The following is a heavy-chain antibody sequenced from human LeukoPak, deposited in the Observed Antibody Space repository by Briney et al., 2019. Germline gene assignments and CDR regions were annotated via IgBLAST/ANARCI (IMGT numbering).Heavy chain of an antibody. D-gene: IGHD3-10*01. J-gene: IGHJ4*02. CDR3: AKDGYGSGSYFL. CDR2: ISYDGNNK. CDR1: GFTFSSYG. Sequence: GGSLRLSCAASGFTFSSYGMHWVRQAPGKGLEWVAVISYDGNNKYYADSVKGRFTISRDNSKNTLYLQMNSLRAEDTAVYYCAKDGYGSGSYFLWGQGTLVTVSS. V-gene: IGHV3-30*18.